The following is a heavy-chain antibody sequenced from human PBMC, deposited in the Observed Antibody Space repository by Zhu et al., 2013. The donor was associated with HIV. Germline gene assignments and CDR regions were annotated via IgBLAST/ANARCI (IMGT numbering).Heavy chain of an antibody. CDR2: MTPNTDSA. CDR1: GYTFTTFE. Sequence: QVHLVQSGAELKKPGASVKISCQASGYTFTTFELNWVRQAPGRGLEWVGWMTPNTDSAGYAQRFQGRLTMTRNTSINTAYLELTSLRSDDTAVYYCARRYYTSGSYGXPIVFDYWGQGTLVTVSS. CDR3: ARRYYTSGSYGXPIVFDY. D-gene: IGHD3-10*01. V-gene: IGHV1-8*01. J-gene: IGHJ4*02.